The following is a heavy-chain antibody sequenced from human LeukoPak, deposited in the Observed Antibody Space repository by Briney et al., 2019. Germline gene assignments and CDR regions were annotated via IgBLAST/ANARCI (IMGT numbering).Heavy chain of an antibody. J-gene: IGHJ4*02. V-gene: IGHV3-53*01. CDR1: GFTVSRNY. CDR3: ARGRITIFGAADMGGFDY. Sequence: GGSLRLSCAASGFTVSRNYMTWVRQAPGKGLEWVSVIYGGGSTSYADSVKGRFTISRDNSRSTLYLQMNSLRAEDTAVYYCARGRITIFGAADMGGFDYWGQGSLVTVSS. CDR2: IYGGGST. D-gene: IGHD3-3*01.